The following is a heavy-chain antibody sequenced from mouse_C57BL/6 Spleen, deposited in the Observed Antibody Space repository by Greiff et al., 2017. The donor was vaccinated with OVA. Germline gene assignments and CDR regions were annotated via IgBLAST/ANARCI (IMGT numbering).Heavy chain of an antibody. V-gene: IGHV1-64*01. J-gene: IGHJ1*03. CDR1: GYTFTSYW. Sequence: QVQLQQPGAELVKPGASVKLSCKASGYTFTSYWMHWVKQRPGQGLEWIGMIHPNSGSTNYNEKFKRKATLPVAKSSSTADMQRSSLTSEDSAVYYCAREYYYGSSPYWYVDVWGTGTTVTVSS. CDR3: AREYYYGSSPYWYVDV. D-gene: IGHD1-1*01. CDR2: IHPNSGST.